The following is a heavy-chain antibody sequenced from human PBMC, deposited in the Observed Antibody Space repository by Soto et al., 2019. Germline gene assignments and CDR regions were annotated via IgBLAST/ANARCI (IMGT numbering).Heavy chain of an antibody. Sequence: SETLSLTCTVSGVSISSGGHYWSWIRQTPGKGLEWVGYIQVSGDTFYNPSLEGRVSMSVDTSNNQFSLDLTSVTAADTAVYYCVRDTSWSRPYWGQGSLVTVSS. V-gene: IGHV4-30-4*01. D-gene: IGHD2-15*01. J-gene: IGHJ4*02. CDR3: VRDTSWSRPY. CDR1: GVSISSGGHY. CDR2: IQVSGDT.